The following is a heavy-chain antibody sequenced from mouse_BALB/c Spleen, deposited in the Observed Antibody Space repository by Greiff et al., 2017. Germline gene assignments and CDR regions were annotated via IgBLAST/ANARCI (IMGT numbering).Heavy chain of an antibody. D-gene: IGHD2-1*01. CDR3: ARDGNRFAY. Sequence: QVQLQQSAAELARPGASVKMSCKASGYTFTSYTMHWVKQRPGQGLEWIGYINPSSGYTEYNQKFKDKTTLTADKSSSTAYMQLSSLTSEDSAVYYCARDGNRFAYWGQGTLVTVSA. CDR1: GYTFTSYT. CDR2: INPSSGYT. J-gene: IGHJ3*01. V-gene: IGHV1-4*02.